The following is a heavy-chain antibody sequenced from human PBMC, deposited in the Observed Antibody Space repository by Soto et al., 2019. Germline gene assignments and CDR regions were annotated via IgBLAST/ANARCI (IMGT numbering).Heavy chain of an antibody. CDR2: ISGSGGST. V-gene: IGHV3-23*01. CDR3: AKAPNGQWLLSGYFEY. J-gene: IGHJ4*02. D-gene: IGHD3-3*01. Sequence: EVQLLESGGGLVQPGGSLRLSCAASGFTFSSYAMSWVRQAPGKGLEWVSAISGSGGSTYYADSVKGRFTISRDNSKNTLYLVRNSLRAEDTAVYYCAKAPNGQWLLSGYFEYWGQGTLVTVSS. CDR1: GFTFSSYA.